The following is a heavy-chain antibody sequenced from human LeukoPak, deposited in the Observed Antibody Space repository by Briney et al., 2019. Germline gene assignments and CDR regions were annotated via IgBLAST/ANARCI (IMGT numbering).Heavy chain of an antibody. CDR2: ISGSGSST. Sequence: GGSLRLSCAASGFTFNSYTMSWVRQAPGKGLEWVSTISGSGSSTYYADSVKGRFTISRDNSKNTLYLQVNSLRAEDMAVYYCARASYCSGGICYYYYWGQGTLVTVSS. CDR3: ARASYCSGGICYYYY. CDR1: GFTFNSYT. J-gene: IGHJ4*02. D-gene: IGHD2-15*01. V-gene: IGHV3-23*01.